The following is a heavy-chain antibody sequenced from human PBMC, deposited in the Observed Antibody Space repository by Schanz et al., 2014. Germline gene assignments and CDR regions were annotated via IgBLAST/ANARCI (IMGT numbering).Heavy chain of an antibody. CDR3: ARDEGKDGYNLAFDV. V-gene: IGHV3-23*01. Sequence: EVQLLESGGALEQPGGSLRLSCAASGITFSDYAMSWVRQAPGKGLEWVSTIASGGSHTFYADSVTGRFTISRDNSKNMVFLQMNSLRVEDTAIYYCARDEGKDGYNLAFDVWGQGTLVTVSS. CDR2: IASGGSHT. CDR1: GITFSDYA. D-gene: IGHD5-12*01. J-gene: IGHJ3*01.